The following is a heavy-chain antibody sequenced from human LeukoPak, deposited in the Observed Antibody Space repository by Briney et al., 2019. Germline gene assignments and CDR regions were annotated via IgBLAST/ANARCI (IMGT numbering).Heavy chain of an antibody. V-gene: IGHV1-46*01. CDR3: ARGAGTPIYYYDSSGYPPDS. Sequence: ASVKVSCKASGGTFSSYASSWVRQAPGQGLEWMGIINPSGGSTSYAQKFLGRVTMTRDTSTIAVYIELSSLRSEDTALYYCARGAGTPIYYYDSSGYPPDSWGQGTLVTVSS. CDR2: INPSGGST. D-gene: IGHD3-22*01. CDR1: GGTFSSYA. J-gene: IGHJ4*02.